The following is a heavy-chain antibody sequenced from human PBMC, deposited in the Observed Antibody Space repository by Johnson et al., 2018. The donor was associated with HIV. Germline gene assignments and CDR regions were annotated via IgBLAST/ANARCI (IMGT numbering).Heavy chain of an antibody. CDR2: ISYDGSNK. V-gene: IGHV3-30*04. Sequence: QVQLVESGGGVVQPGRSLRLSCAASGFTFSSYAMHSVRQAPGKGLEWVAVISYDGSNKYYADSVKGRFTISRDNSKNTLYLQMNSLRAEDTAVYYCARASDAFDIWGQGTMVTVSS. J-gene: IGHJ3*02. CDR1: GFTFSSYA. CDR3: ARASDAFDI.